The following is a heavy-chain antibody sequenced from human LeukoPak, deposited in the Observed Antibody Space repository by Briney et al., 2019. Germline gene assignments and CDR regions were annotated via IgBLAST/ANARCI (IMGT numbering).Heavy chain of an antibody. Sequence: GGSLRLSCAASGFTFDDYAMHWVRQAPGKGLEWVSGISWNSGSIGYADSVKGRFTISRDNATNSLYLQMNSLRAENTALYYCAKDSSGWSDAFDIWGQGTMVTVSS. V-gene: IGHV3-9*01. CDR1: GFTFDDYA. D-gene: IGHD6-19*01. J-gene: IGHJ3*02. CDR2: ISWNSGSI. CDR3: AKDSSGWSDAFDI.